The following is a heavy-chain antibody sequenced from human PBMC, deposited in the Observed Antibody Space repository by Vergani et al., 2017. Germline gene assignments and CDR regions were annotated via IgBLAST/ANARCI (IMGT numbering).Heavy chain of an antibody. CDR3: ARGDIVVVPATDAYYYYGMDV. J-gene: IGHJ6*02. CDR2: INHSGST. D-gene: IGHD2-2*01. Sequence: QVQLQQWCAGLLKPSETLSLTCAVYGGSFRGYYWSWIRQPPGKGLEWIGEINHSGSTNSNPSLKSRVTISVDTSKNQFSLKLSSVTAADTAVYYCARGDIVVVPATDAYYYYGMDVWGQGTTVTVSS. CDR1: GGSFRGYY. V-gene: IGHV4-34*01.